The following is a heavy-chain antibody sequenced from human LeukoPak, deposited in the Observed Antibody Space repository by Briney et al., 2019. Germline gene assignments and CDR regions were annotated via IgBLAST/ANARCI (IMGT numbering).Heavy chain of an antibody. CDR1: GFTFSNYA. D-gene: IGHD1-26*01. CDR2: ISSNGGSK. CDR3: AREGLLRPFDY. V-gene: IGHV3-64*01. Sequence: GGSLRLSCAASGFTFSNYAMRWVRQAPGKGLEYVSAISSNGGSKYYANSVKGRFTISRDNSKNTLYLQMGSLSAEDMAIYYCAREGLLRPFDYWGQGTLVTVSS. J-gene: IGHJ4*02.